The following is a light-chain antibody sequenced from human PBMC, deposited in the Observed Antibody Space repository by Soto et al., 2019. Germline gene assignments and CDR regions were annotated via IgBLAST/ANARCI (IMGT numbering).Light chain of an antibody. CDR2: SAS. J-gene: IGKJ5*01. Sequence: DIQMTQSPSAQSASVGDTVTITCRASQSIRSHLNWYQQKPGKAPKLLIYSASSLQSGVPSRFSGSGSGTDFTLTISCLQSEDFATYYCQQYYSYPPITFGQGTRLEIK. V-gene: IGKV1-39*01. CDR1: QSIRSH. CDR3: QQYYSYPPIT.